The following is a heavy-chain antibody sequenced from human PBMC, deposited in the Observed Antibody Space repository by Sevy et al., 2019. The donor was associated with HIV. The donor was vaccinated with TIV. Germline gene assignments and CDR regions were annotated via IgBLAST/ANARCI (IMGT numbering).Heavy chain of an antibody. J-gene: IGHJ4*02. CDR1: GFAFSSYW. V-gene: IGHV3-7*01. Sequence: GGSLRLSCAASGFAFSSYWMTWVRQAPGKRLEWVANIKQDGSEKYYVDSVKGRFTISRDNAKTSLYLQMNSLRAEDTAVYYCARDPQRYFDYWGQGPLVTVSS. CDR3: ARDPQRYFDY. CDR2: IKQDGSEK.